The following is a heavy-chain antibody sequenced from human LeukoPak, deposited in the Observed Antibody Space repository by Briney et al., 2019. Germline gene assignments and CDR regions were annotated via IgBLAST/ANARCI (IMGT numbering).Heavy chain of an antibody. V-gene: IGHV1-2*02. CDR3: ARGGSGGVCNY. Sequence: ASVKVSCKASGYTFTGYYIHWVRQAPGQGLEWMGWINPNNGATDYAQNFQGRVTMTRDTSISTAYMELSRLRSDDTAVYYCARGGSGGVCNYWGQGTLVTVSS. J-gene: IGHJ4*02. CDR1: GYTFTGYY. D-gene: IGHD3-10*01. CDR2: INPNNGAT.